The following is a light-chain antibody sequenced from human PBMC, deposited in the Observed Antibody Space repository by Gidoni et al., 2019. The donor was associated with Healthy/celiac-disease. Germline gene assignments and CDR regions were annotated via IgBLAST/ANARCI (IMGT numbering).Light chain of an antibody. Sequence: EIVFTQSPATLSLSPGERATLSCRASQSVSSYLAWYQQKPGQAPRLLIYDASNRATGIPARFSGSGSGTDCTLTISSLEPEDFAVYYCQQRSNWQGLTFGGGTKVEIK. V-gene: IGKV3-11*01. J-gene: IGKJ4*01. CDR2: DAS. CDR3: QQRSNWQGLT. CDR1: QSVSSY.